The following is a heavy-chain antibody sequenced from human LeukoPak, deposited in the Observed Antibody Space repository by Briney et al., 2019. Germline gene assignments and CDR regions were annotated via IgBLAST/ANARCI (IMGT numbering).Heavy chain of an antibody. J-gene: IGHJ6*02. CDR1: GYTFTDYY. Sequence: ASVKVSCKASGYTFTDYYVQWVRQAPGQGLEWMGWFNPNSGGTNYAQRFKGRVTMTRDTSISTAYMELSRLRSDDTAVYYCAKGWDLYYYDYGMDVWGQGTTVIVSS. CDR2: FNPNSGGT. CDR3: AKGWDLYYYDYGMDV. V-gene: IGHV1-2*02. D-gene: IGHD6-19*01.